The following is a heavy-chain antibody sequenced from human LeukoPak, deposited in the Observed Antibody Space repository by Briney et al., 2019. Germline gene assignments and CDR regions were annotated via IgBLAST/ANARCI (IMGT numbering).Heavy chain of an antibody. CDR3: AGWGAVITMNPSAFDI. CDR1: GYTFTGYY. Sequence: GASVKVSCKASGYTFTGYYMHWVRQAPGQGLEWMGWINPNSGGTNYAQKFQGRVTMTRDTSISTAYMELSRLRSDDTAVYYCAGWGAVITMNPSAFDIWGQGTMVTVSS. D-gene: IGHD3-22*01. CDR2: INPNSGGT. J-gene: IGHJ3*02. V-gene: IGHV1-2*02.